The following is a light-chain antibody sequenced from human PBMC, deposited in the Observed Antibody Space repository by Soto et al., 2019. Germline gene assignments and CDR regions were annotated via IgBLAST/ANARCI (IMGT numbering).Light chain of an antibody. CDR2: KAS. J-gene: IGKJ1*01. CDR1: QSISSY. Sequence: DSHMPQSPSTLSASVGDRVTVTCRASQSISSYLNWYHQKPGKAPKLLIYKASSLESGVPSRFSGSGSGTEFTLTISSLQPDDFATYYCQQYNSYSTFGQGTKVDIK. CDR3: QQYNSYST. V-gene: IGKV1-5*03.